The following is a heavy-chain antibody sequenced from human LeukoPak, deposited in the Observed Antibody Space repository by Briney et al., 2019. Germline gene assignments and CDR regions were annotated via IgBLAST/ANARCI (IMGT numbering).Heavy chain of an antibody. CDR3: ARDSTQGQLIENWFDP. J-gene: IGHJ5*02. CDR1: GFTFSSYS. Sequence: GGSLRLSCAASGFTFSSYSMNWVRQAPGKGLEWVSSISSSSSYIYYADSVKGRFTISRDNAKNSLYLQMNSLRAEDTAVYYCARDSTQGQLIENWFDPWGQGTLVTVSS. CDR2: ISSSSSYI. V-gene: IGHV3-21*01. D-gene: IGHD2-2*01.